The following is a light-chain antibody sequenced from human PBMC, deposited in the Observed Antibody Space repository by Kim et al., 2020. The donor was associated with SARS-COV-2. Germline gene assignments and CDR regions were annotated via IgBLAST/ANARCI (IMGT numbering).Light chain of an antibody. J-gene: IGLJ3*02. CDR3: NARESSANHWM. V-gene: IGLV3-19*01. CDR1: SLRGYY. Sequence: LGQTVRFTCQGDSLRGYYASWYQHKPGQAPVLVFYGKNNRPSGIPDRFSGSYSGNTASLTITAAQAEDETDYFCNARESSANHWMFGGGTQLTVL. CDR2: GKN.